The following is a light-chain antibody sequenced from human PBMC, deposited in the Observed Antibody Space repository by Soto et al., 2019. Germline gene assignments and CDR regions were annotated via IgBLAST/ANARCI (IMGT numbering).Light chain of an antibody. V-gene: IGKV3-20*01. CDR2: EAS. CDR1: QSISSSY. Sequence: EIVLTQSPGTLSLSPGERATLSCRASQSISSSYLAWYQQKPGQAPRLLIYEASSRATGIPDRFSGSGSGTEFTLTINRLEPEDFAVYYCQQYGTSPLYTFGQGTKLE. CDR3: QQYGTSPLYT. J-gene: IGKJ2*01.